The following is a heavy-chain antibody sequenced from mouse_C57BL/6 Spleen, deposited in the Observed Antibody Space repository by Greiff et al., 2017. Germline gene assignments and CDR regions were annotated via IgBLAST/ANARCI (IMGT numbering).Heavy chain of an antibody. J-gene: IGHJ4*01. CDR2: ISDGGSYT. D-gene: IGHD2-4*01. Sequence: DVMLVESGGGLVKPGGSLKLSCAASGFTFSSYAMSWVRQTPEKRLEWVATISDGGSYTYYPDNVKGRFTISRDNAKNNLYLQMSHLKSEDTAMYYCARVRSYDYDNAMDYWGQGTSVTVSS. V-gene: IGHV5-4*03. CDR1: GFTFSSYA. CDR3: ARVRSYDYDNAMDY.